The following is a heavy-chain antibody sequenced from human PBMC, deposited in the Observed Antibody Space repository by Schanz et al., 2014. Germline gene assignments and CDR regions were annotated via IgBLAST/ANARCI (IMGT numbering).Heavy chain of an antibody. CDR3: ARQKAIASAAQFDY. CDR1: GGSISSSSYY. CDR2: IYSSGST. Sequence: QLQLQESGPGLVKPSETLSLTCTVSGGSISSSSYYWGWIRQTSGKGLEWIGSIYSSGSTYFNPSQKSRFPTPADPAENKSALKLTSVTAADTAVYYCARQKAIASAAQFDYWGQGTLVTVSS. V-gene: IGHV4-39*01. D-gene: IGHD6-13*01. J-gene: IGHJ4*02.